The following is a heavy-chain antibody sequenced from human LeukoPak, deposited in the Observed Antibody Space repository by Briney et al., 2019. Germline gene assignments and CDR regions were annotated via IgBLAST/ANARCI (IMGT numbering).Heavy chain of an antibody. CDR3: AREDYYFDS. CDR2: INHSRGT. CDR1: GGSLTAYY. J-gene: IGHJ4*02. V-gene: IGHV4-34*01. Sequence: SETLSLTCSVYGGSLTAYYWSWIRQPPGKGLEWIGEINHSRGTKYNPSLESRVTILLDASKNEFSLNLNSVTAADTAVYYCAREDYYFDSWGQGALVTVSS.